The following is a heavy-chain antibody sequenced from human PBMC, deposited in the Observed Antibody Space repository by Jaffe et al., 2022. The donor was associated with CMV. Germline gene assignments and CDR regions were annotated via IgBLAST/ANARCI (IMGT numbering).Heavy chain of an antibody. D-gene: IGHD3-10*01. J-gene: IGHJ6*02. V-gene: IGHV3-30*18. Sequence: QVQLVESGGGVVQPGRSLRLSCAASGFTFSSYGMHWVRQAPGKGLEWVAVISYDGSNKYYADSVKGRFTISRDNSKNTLYLQMNSLRAEDTAVYYCAKDLKFFAKLWFGEPGAGRDYYYYYGMDVWGQGTTVTVSS. CDR2: ISYDGSNK. CDR1: GFTFSSYG. CDR3: AKDLKFFAKLWFGEPGAGRDYYYYYGMDV.